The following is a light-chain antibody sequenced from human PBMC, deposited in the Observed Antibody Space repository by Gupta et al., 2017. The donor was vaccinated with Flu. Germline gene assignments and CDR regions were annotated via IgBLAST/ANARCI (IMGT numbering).Light chain of an antibody. CDR2: DAS. J-gene: IGKJ4*01. Sequence: EIQMTQSPSSLSASVGDRVTITCQASQDISNYLDWYQQKPGKAPQLLIYDASNLETGVPSRFSGSGSGTDFTFTIRSLQPEDIATYYCQQYDNLPLTFGGRTKVEIK. CDR3: QQYDNLPLT. V-gene: IGKV1-33*01. CDR1: QDISNY.